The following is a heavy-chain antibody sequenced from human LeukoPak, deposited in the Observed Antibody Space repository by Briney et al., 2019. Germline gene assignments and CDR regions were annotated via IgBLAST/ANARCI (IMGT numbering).Heavy chain of an antibody. J-gene: IGHJ1*01. CDR1: GASTSSYY. D-gene: IGHD2-8*01. V-gene: IGHV4-59*01. CDR3: ARGMGRYFQH. Sequence: SETLSLTCTVSGASTSSYYWSCIRQHPGKGLEWIGYIYYSGSTNYNPSLKSRVTISVDTSKNQVSLRLSSVTAADTAVYYCARGMGRYFQHWGQGTLVTVSS. CDR2: IYYSGST.